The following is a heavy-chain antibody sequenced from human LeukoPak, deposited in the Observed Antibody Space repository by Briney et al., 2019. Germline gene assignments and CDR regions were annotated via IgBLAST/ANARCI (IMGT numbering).Heavy chain of an antibody. D-gene: IGHD6-6*01. CDR1: GFTFSSYA. CDR2: ISGSGGST. CDR3: AKGNIAARQDIMDV. J-gene: IGHJ6*02. V-gene: IGHV3-23*01. Sequence: GGSLRLSCAASGFTFSSYAMSWVRQAPGKGLEWVSLISGSGGSTYYADSVKGRFTISRDNSKNTLYLQMNSLRVEDTAVYYCAKGNIAARQDIMDVWGQGTTVTASS.